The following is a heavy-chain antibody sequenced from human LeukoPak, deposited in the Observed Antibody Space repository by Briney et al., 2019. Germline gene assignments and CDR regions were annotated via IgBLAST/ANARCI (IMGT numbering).Heavy chain of an antibody. CDR1: GFMLSNFA. Sequence: GGSLRLSCAVSGFMLSNFAMNWVRQAPGGGRGWVSVISGSGNTTYYTDSVKGRFTISRDNSKNTVYLQMNSLTADDTAVYFCAKANVDWSYFDYWGQGTLVTVSS. J-gene: IGHJ4*02. D-gene: IGHD3-9*01. CDR3: AKANVDWSYFDY. V-gene: IGHV3-23*01. CDR2: ISGSGNTT.